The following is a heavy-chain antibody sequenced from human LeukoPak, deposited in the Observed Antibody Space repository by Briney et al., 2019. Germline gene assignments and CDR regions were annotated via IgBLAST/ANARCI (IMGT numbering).Heavy chain of an antibody. CDR2: IYYSGST. D-gene: IGHD4-17*01. V-gene: IGHV4-39*07. CDR1: GGSISSSSYY. CDR3: ASYSDYGDPYFDY. Sequence: SETLSLTCTVSGGSISSSSYYWGWIRQPPGKGLEWIGSIYYSGSTYYNPSLKSRVTISVDTSKNQFSLKLSSVTAADTAVYYCASYSDYGDPYFDYWGQGTLVTVSS. J-gene: IGHJ4*02.